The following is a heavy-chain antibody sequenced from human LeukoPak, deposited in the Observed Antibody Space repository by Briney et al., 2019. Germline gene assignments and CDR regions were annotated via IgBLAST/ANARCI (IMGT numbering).Heavy chain of an antibody. D-gene: IGHD3-3*01. CDR1: GFTFSAYA. CDR3: AREFLQEEFDY. V-gene: IGHV3-23*01. Sequence: QTGGSLRLSCEASGFTFSAYAMTWVRQAPGQGLEWVSSIGSDNKPHYSESVKGRFAISRDNSKSMLFLQMNSLRAEDTAVYYCAREFLQEEFDYWGQGTLVTVSS. CDR2: IGSDNKP. J-gene: IGHJ4*02.